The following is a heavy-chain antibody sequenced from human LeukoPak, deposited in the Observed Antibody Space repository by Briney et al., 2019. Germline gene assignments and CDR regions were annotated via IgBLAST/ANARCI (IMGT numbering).Heavy chain of an antibody. CDR2: IYYSGST. D-gene: IGHD3-10*01. CDR1: GGSISSYY. V-gene: IGHV4-59*01. Sequence: PSEALSLTCTVSGGSISSYYWSWIRQPPGKGLEWIGYIYYSGSTNYNPSLKSRVTISVDTSKNQFSLKLSSVTAADTAVYYCARVRFGEHFDYWGQGTLVTVSS. J-gene: IGHJ4*02. CDR3: ARVRFGEHFDY.